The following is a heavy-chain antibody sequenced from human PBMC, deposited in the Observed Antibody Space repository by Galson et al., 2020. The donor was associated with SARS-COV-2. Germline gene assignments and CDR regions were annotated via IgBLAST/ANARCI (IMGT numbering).Heavy chain of an antibody. J-gene: IGHJ1*01. D-gene: IGHD3-22*01. CDR3: ARYFYDTSGPGYFQQ. V-gene: IGHV3-21*01. CDR2: ISSDSSNI. CDR1: GFTFSSYS. Sequence: GESLKISCAASGFTFSSYSMNWVRQAPGKELEWVSIISSDSSNIYYEDSVKGRFTISRDNGKNSLYLQMNSLRAEDTAVYYCARYFYDTSGPGYFQQWGQGTLVTVSS.